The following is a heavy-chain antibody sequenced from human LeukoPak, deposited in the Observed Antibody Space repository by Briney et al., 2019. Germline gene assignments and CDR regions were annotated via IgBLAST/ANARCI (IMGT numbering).Heavy chain of an antibody. V-gene: IGHV3-30*02. CDR1: GFTFS. J-gene: IGHJ5*02. CDR2: IRHDGTDQ. D-gene: IGHD7-27*01. CDR3: AKDGNWASVS. Sequence: GGSLRLSCVGSGFTFSVHWVRQVPGTGLEWLTFIRHDGTDQHYADSVRCRFTISRDNSKNTVYLQMNSLRPEETALYYCAKDGNWASVSWGQGTLVTVSS.